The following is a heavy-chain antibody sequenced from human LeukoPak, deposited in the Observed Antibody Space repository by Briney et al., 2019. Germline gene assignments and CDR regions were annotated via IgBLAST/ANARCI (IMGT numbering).Heavy chain of an antibody. V-gene: IGHV4-34*01. D-gene: IGHD6-19*01. CDR3: ARGDHPWLVQGGAFDI. Sequence: SETLSLTCAVYGGSFSGYYWSWIRQPPGKGLEWIGEINHSGSTNYNPSLKSRVTISVDTSKNQFSLKLSSVTAADTAVYYCARGDHPWLVQGGAFDIWGQGTMVTVSS. J-gene: IGHJ3*02. CDR1: GGSFSGYY. CDR2: INHSGST.